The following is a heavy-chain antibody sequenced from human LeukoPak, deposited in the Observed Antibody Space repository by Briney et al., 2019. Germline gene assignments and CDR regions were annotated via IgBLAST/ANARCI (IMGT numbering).Heavy chain of an antibody. CDR1: GFTFSTYW. D-gene: IGHD3-10*01. CDR2: INSDGSTT. CDR3: ARAYGSGSQVINYFDF. Sequence: GGSLRLSCAASGFTFSTYWMHWVRQAPGKGLVWVSGINSDGSTTTYADSVKGRFTISRDNAKNTLYLQMKSLRPEDTAVYYCARAYGSGSQVINYFDFWGQGALVTVSS. J-gene: IGHJ4*02. V-gene: IGHV3-74*01.